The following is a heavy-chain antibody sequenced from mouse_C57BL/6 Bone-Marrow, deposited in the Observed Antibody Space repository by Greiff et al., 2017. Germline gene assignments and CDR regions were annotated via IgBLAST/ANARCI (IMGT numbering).Heavy chain of an antibody. CDR1: GFTFSDYY. D-gene: IGHD1-1*01. J-gene: IGHJ1*03. CDR2: ISNGGGST. CDR3: ARGYGSSYVDWYFDV. Sequence: EVMLVESGGGLVQPGGSLKLSCAASGFTFSDYYMYWVRQTPEKRLEWVAYISNGGGSTYYPDTVKGRFTISRDNAKNTLYLQMSRLKSEDTAMYYCARGYGSSYVDWYFDVWGTGTTVTVSS. V-gene: IGHV5-12*01.